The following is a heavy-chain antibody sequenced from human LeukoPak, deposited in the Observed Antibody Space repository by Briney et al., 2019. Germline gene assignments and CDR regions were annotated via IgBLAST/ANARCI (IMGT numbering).Heavy chain of an antibody. V-gene: IGHV4-34*01. CDR1: GGCFSGYY. D-gene: IGHD3-10*01. CDR2: VNHSGST. CDR3: ARSIPTHYFGSGSYPFYFDF. Sequence: PSETLSLTCAVYGGCFSGYYWSWIRQPPGKGLEWIGKVNHSGSTNYNPSLKSQVTISVDTSKNQFSLKLSSVTAADTAVYYCARSIPTHYFGSGSYPFYFDFWGQGTLVTVSS. J-gene: IGHJ4*02.